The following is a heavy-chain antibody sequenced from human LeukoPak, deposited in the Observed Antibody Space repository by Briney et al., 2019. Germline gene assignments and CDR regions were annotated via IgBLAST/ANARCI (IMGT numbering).Heavy chain of an antibody. D-gene: IGHD6-13*01. CDR2: IYYSGST. J-gene: IGHJ4*02. Sequence: SETLSLTCTVPGGSISSYYWSWIRQPPGKGLEWIGYIYYSGSTNYNPSLKSRVTISVDTSKNQFSLKLSSVTAADTAVYYCARDGTDSSSLGGLFDYWGQGTLVTVSS. V-gene: IGHV4-59*01. CDR1: GGSISSYY. CDR3: ARDGTDSSSLGGLFDY.